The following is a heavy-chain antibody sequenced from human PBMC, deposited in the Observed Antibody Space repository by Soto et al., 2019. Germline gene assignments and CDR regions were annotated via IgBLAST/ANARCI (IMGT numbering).Heavy chain of an antibody. CDR1: GYTLTELS. D-gene: IGHD3-10*02. J-gene: IGHJ4*02. V-gene: IGHV1-24*01. Sequence: ASVKVSCKVSGYTLTELSIHWVRQAPGQGLEWMGGIDLENGETIYAQRFQGRVTMTEETSADTPYMELSSLRSEDTAVYYFAIDVRRSNQFDHWGQGTMVTVSS. CDR2: IDLENGET. CDR3: AIDVRRSNQFDH.